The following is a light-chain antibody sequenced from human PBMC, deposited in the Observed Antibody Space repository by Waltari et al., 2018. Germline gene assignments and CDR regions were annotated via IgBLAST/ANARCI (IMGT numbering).Light chain of an antibody. CDR3: SSYTPSGTLV. V-gene: IGLV2-18*02. CDR2: DLS. Sequence: QSALTQPPSVSGSPGQSVTISCSGTSSEVGTYNRVSWYQQPPGTAPKLIIFDLSSRPAGVPDRFSGSKSGSTASRTISGLQAEDEGDYYCSSYTPSGTLVFGGGTKLTVL. J-gene: IGLJ2*01. CDR1: SSEVGTYNR.